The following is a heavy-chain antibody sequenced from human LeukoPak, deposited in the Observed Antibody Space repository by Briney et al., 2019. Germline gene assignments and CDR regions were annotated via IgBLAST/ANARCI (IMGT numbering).Heavy chain of an antibody. CDR1: GGSISSYY. CDR2: IYTSGST. CDR3: ARDGPPWGGSDAFDI. J-gene: IGHJ3*02. Sequence: SETLSLTCTVSGGSISSYYWSWIRQPAGKGLEWIGRIYTSGSTNYNPSLKSRVTMSVDTSKNQFSLKLSSVTAADTAVYYCARDGPPWGGSDAFDIWGQGTMVTVSS. D-gene: IGHD3-16*01. V-gene: IGHV4-4*07.